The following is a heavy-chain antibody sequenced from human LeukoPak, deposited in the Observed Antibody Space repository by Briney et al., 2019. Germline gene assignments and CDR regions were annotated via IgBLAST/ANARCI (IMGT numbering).Heavy chain of an antibody. CDR2: ISSRSSYI. Sequence: GGSLRVSCAASGXTFSSYTMNWVRQAPGKGLEWVSSISSRSSYIYYADSVKGRFTISRDNAKNSLYLQMNSLRAEDTAVYYCARDPFSGYDKRVYYFDYWGQGTLVTVSS. CDR1: GXTFSSYT. D-gene: IGHD5-12*01. V-gene: IGHV3-21*01. CDR3: ARDPFSGYDKRVYYFDY. J-gene: IGHJ4*02.